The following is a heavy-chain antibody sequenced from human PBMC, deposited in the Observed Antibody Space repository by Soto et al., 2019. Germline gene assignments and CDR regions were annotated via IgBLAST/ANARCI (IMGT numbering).Heavy chain of an antibody. D-gene: IGHD1-26*01. V-gene: IGHV3-30*04. J-gene: IGHJ4*02. CDR1: GFTFGNYA. CDR3: ARAVGMTTVNLDY. Sequence: PGGSLRLSCAASGFTFGNYAMHWVRQAPGKGLEWVADTSFDGSDKYNADSVKGRFTISRDNSKNTLYLQMSSLRPEDTGVYFCARAVGMTTVNLDYWGQGTLVTVSS. CDR2: TSFDGSDK.